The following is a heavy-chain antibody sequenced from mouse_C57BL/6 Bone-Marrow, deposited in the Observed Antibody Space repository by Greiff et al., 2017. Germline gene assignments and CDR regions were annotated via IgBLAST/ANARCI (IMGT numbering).Heavy chain of an antibody. Sequence: VQLKQSGAELVKPGASVKLSCTASGFNIKDYYMHWVKQRPEQGLEWIGWIDPEDGDTKYAPKFQGKATITADTSSNTAYLQLSSLTSEDTATYYCARDYYGSFLRDYWGQGTTLTVSS. CDR3: ARDYYGSFLRDY. CDR2: IDPEDGDT. CDR1: GFNIKDYY. D-gene: IGHD1-1*01. V-gene: IGHV14-2*01. J-gene: IGHJ2*01.